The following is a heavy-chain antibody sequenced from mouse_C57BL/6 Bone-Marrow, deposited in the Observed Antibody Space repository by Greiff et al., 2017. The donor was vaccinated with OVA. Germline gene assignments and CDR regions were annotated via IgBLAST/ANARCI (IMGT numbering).Heavy chain of an antibody. Sequence: QVQLQQSGAELARPGASVKMSCKASGYTFTSYTMHWVKQRPGQGLEWIGYINPSSGYTKYNQKFKDKATLTADKSSSTAYMQLSSLTSEDSAVYYCAPYEYDVGWFAYWGQGTLVTVSA. CDR3: APYEYDVGWFAY. D-gene: IGHD2-4*01. J-gene: IGHJ3*01. CDR2: INPSSGYT. CDR1: GYTFTSYT. V-gene: IGHV1-4*01.